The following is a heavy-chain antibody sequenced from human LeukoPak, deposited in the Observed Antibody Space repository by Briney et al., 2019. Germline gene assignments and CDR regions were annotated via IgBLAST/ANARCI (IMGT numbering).Heavy chain of an antibody. CDR3: AKDLSPYYYGSGRY. CDR1: GFTFSSYT. CDR2: IRYDGSNK. Sequence: PGGSLRLSCAASGFTFSSYTMHWVRQAPGKGLEWVAFIRYDGSNKYYADSVKGRFTISRDNSKNTLYLQMNSLRAEDTAVYYCAKDLSPYYYGSGRYWGQGTLVTVSS. J-gene: IGHJ4*02. V-gene: IGHV3-30*02. D-gene: IGHD3-10*01.